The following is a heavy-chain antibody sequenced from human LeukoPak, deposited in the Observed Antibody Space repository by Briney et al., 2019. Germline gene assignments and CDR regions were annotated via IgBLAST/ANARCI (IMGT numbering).Heavy chain of an antibody. J-gene: IGHJ5*02. V-gene: IGHV5-10-1*01. D-gene: IGHD2-2*01. CDR3: ARLTVVVPAASNWFDA. CDR1: GYSFTSYC. CDR2: IDPSDSYT. Sequence: GESLKISCKGSGYSFTSYCISWVRQMPGKGLEWMGRIDPSDSYTNYSPSFQGHVTISADKSISTAYMQWSSLKASDTAMYYCARLTVVVPAASNWFDAWGQGTLVTVSS.